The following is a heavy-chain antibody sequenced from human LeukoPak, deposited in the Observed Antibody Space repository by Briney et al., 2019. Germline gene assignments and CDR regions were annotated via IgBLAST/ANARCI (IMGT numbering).Heavy chain of an antibody. CDR3: AKMGDIVVVPAAVLDY. J-gene: IGHJ4*02. CDR2: ISGSGGST. CDR1: GFTFSSYA. V-gene: IGHV3-23*01. D-gene: IGHD2-2*01. Sequence: GGSLRLSCAASGFTFSSYAMSWVRQAPGKGLDWVSAISGSGGSTYYADSVKGRFTISRDNSKNTLYLQMNSLRAEDTAVYYCAKMGDIVVVPAAVLDYWGQGTLVTVSS.